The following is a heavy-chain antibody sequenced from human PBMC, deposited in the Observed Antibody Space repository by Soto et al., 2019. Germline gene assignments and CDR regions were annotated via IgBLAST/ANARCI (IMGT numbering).Heavy chain of an antibody. D-gene: IGHD3-3*01. Sequence: GESLKISCKGSGYNFAGYWIAWVRQMPGKGLELMGIIYPSDSDTRYRPSFQGQVTISADKSVSSAYLQWSSLRASDTAMYYCARGGVSTRNFDYWGQGTPVTVSS. CDR3: ARGGVSTRNFDY. CDR2: IYPSDSDT. J-gene: IGHJ4*02. V-gene: IGHV5-51*01. CDR1: GYNFAGYW.